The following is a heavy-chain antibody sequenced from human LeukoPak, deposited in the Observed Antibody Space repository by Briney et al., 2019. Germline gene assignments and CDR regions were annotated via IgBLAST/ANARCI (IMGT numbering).Heavy chain of an antibody. V-gene: IGHV3-49*03. CDR3: TRVRDYYYYMDV. CDR1: GFSFVDYA. J-gene: IGHJ6*03. CDR2: IRSKAYGGTT. Sequence: GGSLRLSCTASGFSFVDYAMTWFRQAPGKGLEWIGFIRSKAYGGTTEYAASVKGRFTISRDDSKSIAYLQMNSLKTEDTAVYYCTRVRDYYYYMDVWGKGTTVTVSS.